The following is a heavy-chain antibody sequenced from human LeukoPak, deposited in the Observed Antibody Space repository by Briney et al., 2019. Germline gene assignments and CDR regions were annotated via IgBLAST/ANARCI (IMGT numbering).Heavy chain of an antibody. CDR2: ISSSSSYI. V-gene: IGHV3-21*01. CDR3: ARGGCSSTSCYLFDY. J-gene: IGHJ4*02. CDR1: GYSFTKYW. D-gene: IGHD2-2*01. Sequence: GESLKISCQVSGYSFTKYWIGWVRQAPGKGLEWVSSISSSSSYIYYADSVKGRFTISRDNAKNSLYLQMNSLRAEDTAVYYCARGGCSSTSCYLFDYWGQGTLVTVSS.